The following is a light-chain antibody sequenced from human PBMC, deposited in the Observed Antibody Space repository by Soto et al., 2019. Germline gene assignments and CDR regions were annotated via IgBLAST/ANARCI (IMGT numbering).Light chain of an antibody. CDR2: DVS. J-gene: IGLJ2*01. V-gene: IGLV2-14*01. CDR1: SSDVGSYNY. CDR3: SSYTTSSTHVV. Sequence: QSALTQPASVSGSPGQSITISCTGTSSDVGSYNYVSWYQQYPGKAPKLMIYDVSNRPSGVSYRFSGSKSGNTASLTISGLQAEDEADYCSSYTTSSTHVVFGGGTKLTVL.